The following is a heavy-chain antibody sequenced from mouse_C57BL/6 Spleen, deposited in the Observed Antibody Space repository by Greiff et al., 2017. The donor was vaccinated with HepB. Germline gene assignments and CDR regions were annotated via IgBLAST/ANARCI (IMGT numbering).Heavy chain of an antibody. Sequence: QVQLQQPGAELVKPGASVKLSCKASGYTFTSYWMHWVKQRPGRGLEWIGRIDPNSGGTKYNEKFKSKATLTADKPSSTAYMQLSSLTSEDSAVYYFASNDGSSFWYFDVWGTGTTVTVSS. CDR3: ASNDGSSFWYFDV. CDR2: IDPNSGGT. V-gene: IGHV1-72*01. CDR1: GYTFTSYW. J-gene: IGHJ1*03. D-gene: IGHD1-1*01.